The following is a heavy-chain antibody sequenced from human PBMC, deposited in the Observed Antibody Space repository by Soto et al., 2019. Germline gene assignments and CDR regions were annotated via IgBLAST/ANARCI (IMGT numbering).Heavy chain of an antibody. CDR2: IYGNDAK. CDR3: DRRYDPYYFDS. CDR1: GFSLTTTAVA. J-gene: IGHJ4*02. D-gene: IGHD1-1*01. Sequence: QITLKESGPTLVKPTETLTLTCTFSGFSLTTTAVAVGWIRQPPGKALEWLAIIYGNDAKYYSPSVRSTITTSTRTSTNQVVLTMTDMVPAATATYFCDRRYDPYYFDSWGQGTLVTVSS. V-gene: IGHV2-5*01.